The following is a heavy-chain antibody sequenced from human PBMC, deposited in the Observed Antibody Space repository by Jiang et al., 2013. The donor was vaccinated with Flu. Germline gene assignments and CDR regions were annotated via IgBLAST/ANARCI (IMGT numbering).Heavy chain of an antibody. Sequence: RVTISVDTSKNQFSLKLSSVTAADTAVYYCARSGSYLIGGEFDYWGQGTLVTVSS. CDR3: ARSGSYLIGGEFDY. D-gene: IGHD1-26*01. J-gene: IGHJ4*02. V-gene: IGHV4-39*01.